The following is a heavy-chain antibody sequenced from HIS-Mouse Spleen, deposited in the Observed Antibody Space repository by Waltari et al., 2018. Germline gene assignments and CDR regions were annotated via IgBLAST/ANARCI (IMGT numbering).Heavy chain of an antibody. Sequence: QLQLQESGPGLVKPSETLSLTCTVSGGSISSSSYYWGWIRQPPGKGLEWIGSIYYSGITYFNPSLTRRVTISVDTSKNQFSLKLSSVTAADTAVYYCAREIPYSSSWYDWYFDLWGRGTLVTVSS. CDR3: AREIPYSSSWYDWYFDL. J-gene: IGHJ2*01. V-gene: IGHV4-39*07. CDR1: GGSISSSSYY. D-gene: IGHD6-13*01. CDR2: IYYSGIT.